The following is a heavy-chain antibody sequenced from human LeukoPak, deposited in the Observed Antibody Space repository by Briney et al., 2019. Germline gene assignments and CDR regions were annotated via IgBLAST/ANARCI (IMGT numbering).Heavy chain of an antibody. Sequence: GESRKISCKGSGYTFTSYWIGWVRQMPGKGLEWMGIIYPGDSDTRYSPSFQGQVTISADKSISTAYLQWSSLKASDTAIFYCARRSGPNFYYYAMDVWGQGTTVTVSS. CDR3: ARRSGPNFYYYAMDV. D-gene: IGHD2-15*01. V-gene: IGHV5-51*01. CDR1: GYTFTSYW. J-gene: IGHJ6*02. CDR2: IYPGDSDT.